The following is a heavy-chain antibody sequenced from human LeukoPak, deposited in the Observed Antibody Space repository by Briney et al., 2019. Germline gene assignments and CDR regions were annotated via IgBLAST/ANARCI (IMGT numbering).Heavy chain of an antibody. J-gene: IGHJ6*03. CDR1: GGSISSYY. D-gene: IGHD2-15*01. CDR2: IYYSGST. CDR3: ARGYCSGGSCYSPPQYYYYYMDV. V-gene: IGHV4-59*01. Sequence: SETLSLTCTVSGGSISSYYWSWIRQPAGKGLEWIGYIYYSGSTNYNPSLKSRVTISVDTSKNQFSLNLSSVTAADTAVYYCARGYCSGGSCYSPPQYYYYYMDVWGKGTTVTVSS.